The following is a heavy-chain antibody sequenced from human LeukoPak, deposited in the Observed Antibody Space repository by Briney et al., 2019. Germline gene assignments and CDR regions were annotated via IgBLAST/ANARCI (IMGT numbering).Heavy chain of an antibody. CDR2: ISGSGGST. V-gene: IGHV3-23*01. CDR1: GFTFSSYA. D-gene: IGHD2-2*02. CDR3: AKLKMDQYCSSTSCYIFDY. Sequence: GGSLRLSCAASGFTFSSYAMSWVRQAPGKGLEWVSAISGSGGSTYYADSVKGRFTISRDNSKNTLYLQMNSLRAEDTAVYYCAKLKMDQYCSSTSCYIFDYWGQGTLVTVSS. J-gene: IGHJ4*02.